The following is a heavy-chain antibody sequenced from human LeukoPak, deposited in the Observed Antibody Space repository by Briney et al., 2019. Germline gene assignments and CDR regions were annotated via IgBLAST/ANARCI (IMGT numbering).Heavy chain of an antibody. V-gene: IGHV3-30-3*01. CDR3: ARSRGPYYYYYGMDV. CDR1: GFTFSSYA. Sequence: GGSLRLSCAASGFTFSSYAMRWVRQAPGKGLEWVAVISYDGSNKYYADSVKGRFTISRDNSKNTLYLQMNSLRAEDTAVYYCARSRGPYYYYYGMDVWGQGTTVTVSS. D-gene: IGHD2-15*01. J-gene: IGHJ6*02. CDR2: ISYDGSNK.